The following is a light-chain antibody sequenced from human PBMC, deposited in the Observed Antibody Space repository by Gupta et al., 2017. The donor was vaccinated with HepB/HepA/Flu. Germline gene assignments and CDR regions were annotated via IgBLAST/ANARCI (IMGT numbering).Light chain of an antibody. CDR3: QQRSVWPPIT. J-gene: IGKJ5*01. CDR1: RSVGNS. CDR2: DAS. Sequence: EVVLTQFPATLSLSPGERASLSCRASRSVGNSLAWYQQRGGQAPRLIIYDASTRATAIPARFSGSGSGTDFTLTISSLEPEDFALYYCQQRSVWPPITFGQGTRVEIK. V-gene: IGKV3-11*01.